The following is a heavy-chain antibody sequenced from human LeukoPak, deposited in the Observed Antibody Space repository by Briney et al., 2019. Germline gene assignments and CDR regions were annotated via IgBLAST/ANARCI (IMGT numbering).Heavy chain of an antibody. J-gene: IGHJ4*02. V-gene: IGHV1-2*02. CDR1: GYTFTGYY. D-gene: IGHD5-24*01. CDR3: AGTCPRDGYNGPCY. CDR2: IHPNSGGT. Sequence: ASVKVSCKASGYTFTGYYMHWVRQAPGQGLEWMGWIHPNSGGTKYAQKFQGRVTMTRDTSISTAYMEVSRLRSDDTAVYYCAGTCPRDGYNGPCYWGQGSLPTVSS.